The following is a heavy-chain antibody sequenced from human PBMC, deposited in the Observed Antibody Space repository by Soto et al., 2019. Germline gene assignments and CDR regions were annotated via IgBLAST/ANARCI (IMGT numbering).Heavy chain of an antibody. D-gene: IGHD5-18*01. Sequence: SESLSQTSIRSGRTISNYSWSRIRQPPGAGLEWIGYIYYSGSTNYNPSLTILVTISVDTSKNQFSLKLSSVTAADTAVYYCARHRYSYGVYYFDYWGQGTLVTVS. CDR1: GRTISNYS. J-gene: IGHJ4*02. CDR2: IYYSGST. CDR3: ARHRYSYGVYYFDY. V-gene: IGHV4-59*08.